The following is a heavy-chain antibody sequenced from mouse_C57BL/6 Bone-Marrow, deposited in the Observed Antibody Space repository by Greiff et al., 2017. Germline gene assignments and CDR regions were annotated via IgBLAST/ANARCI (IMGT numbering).Heavy chain of an antibody. CDR1: GYTFTDYY. V-gene: IGHV1-84*01. CDR2: IYPASGNT. D-gene: IGHD6-1*01. Sequence: LMESGPELVKPGASVKISCKASGYTFTDYYINWVKQRPGQGLEWIGWIYPASGNTKYNEKFKGKATLTVDTSSSTAYMQLSSLTSEDSAVYFCARRLARFDYWGQGTTLTVSS. CDR3: ARRLARFDY. J-gene: IGHJ2*01.